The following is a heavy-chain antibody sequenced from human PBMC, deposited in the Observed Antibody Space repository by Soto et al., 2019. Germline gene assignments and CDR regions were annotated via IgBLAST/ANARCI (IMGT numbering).Heavy chain of an antibody. J-gene: IGHJ4*02. D-gene: IGHD6-19*01. V-gene: IGHV4-30-4*01. CDR2: IYYSGST. CDR1: GGSISSGDYY. Sequence: SETLSLTCTVSGGSISSGDYYWSWIRQPPGKGLEWIGYIYYSGSTYYNPSLKSRVTISVDTSKNQFSLKLSSVTAADTAVYYCAREAVAPYYFDYWGQGTLVTVSS. CDR3: AREAVAPYYFDY.